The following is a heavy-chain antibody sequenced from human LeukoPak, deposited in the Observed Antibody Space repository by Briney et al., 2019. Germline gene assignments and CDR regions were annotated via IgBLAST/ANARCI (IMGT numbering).Heavy chain of an antibody. V-gene: IGHV1-69*01. CDR2: IIPIFGTA. D-gene: IGHD6-19*01. J-gene: IGHJ4*02. CDR3: ARDGAVAGYFDY. Sequence: SVKVSCKASGGTFSSYAISWVRQAPGQGLEWMGGIIPIFGTANYAQKFQGRVTTTADESTSTAYMELSSLRSEDTAVYYCARDGAVAGYFDYWGRGTLVTVSS. CDR1: GGTFSSYA.